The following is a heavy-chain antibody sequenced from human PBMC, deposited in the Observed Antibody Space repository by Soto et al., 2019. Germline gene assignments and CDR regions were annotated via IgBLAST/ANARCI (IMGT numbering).Heavy chain of an antibody. D-gene: IGHD1-1*01. CDR2: IWYDGSNK. Sequence: ESGGGVVQPGRSLRLSCAASGFTFSSYGMHWVRQAPGKGLEWVAVIWYDGSNKYYADSVKGRFTISRDNSKNTLYLQMNSLRAEDTAVYYCARGPAGTTGWFDPWGQGTLVTVSS. CDR1: GFTFSSYG. CDR3: ARGPAGTTGWFDP. J-gene: IGHJ5*02. V-gene: IGHV3-33*01.